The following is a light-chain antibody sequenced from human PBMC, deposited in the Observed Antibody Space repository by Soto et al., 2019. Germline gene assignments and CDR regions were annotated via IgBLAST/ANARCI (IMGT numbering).Light chain of an antibody. CDR3: QQYDDWQT. CDR2: HAS. V-gene: IGKV3D-15*01. J-gene: IGKJ4*01. Sequence: EIVMTQSPATLSVSPGERVTLSCRASQNVNINLAWYQQKPGQAPRRLIYHASNRAPGIPARFSGSGSGTEFSLTISSLQSEDFAVYHCQQYDDWQTFGGGTKVDIK. CDR1: QNVNIN.